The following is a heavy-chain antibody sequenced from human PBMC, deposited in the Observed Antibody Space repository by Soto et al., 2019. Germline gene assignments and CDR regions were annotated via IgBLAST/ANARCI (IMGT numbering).Heavy chain of an antibody. J-gene: IGHJ4*02. CDR2: INPNSGGT. D-gene: IGHD6-13*01. CDR1: GYTFTGYY. Sequence: ASVKVSCKASGYTFTGYYMHWVRQAPGQGLEWMGWINPNSGGTNYAQKFQGRVTMTRDTSISTAYMELSRLRSDDTAVYYCARDLPGYSSTGLFDYWGQGTLVTVS. V-gene: IGHV1-2*02. CDR3: ARDLPGYSSTGLFDY.